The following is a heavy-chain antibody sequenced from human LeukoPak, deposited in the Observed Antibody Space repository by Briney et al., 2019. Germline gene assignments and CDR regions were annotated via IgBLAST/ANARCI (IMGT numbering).Heavy chain of an antibody. J-gene: IGHJ3*02. CDR2: ISSSSSTI. D-gene: IGHD6-13*01. CDR1: GFTFSSYS. V-gene: IGHV3-48*01. CDR3: ARDSSRGPAAAQDAFDI. Sequence: GGSLRLSCAASGFTFSSYSMNWVRQAPGKGLEWVSYISSSSSTIYYADSVKGRFTISRDNAKNSLYLQMSSLRAEDTAVYYCARDSSRGPAAAQDAFDIWGQGTMVTVSS.